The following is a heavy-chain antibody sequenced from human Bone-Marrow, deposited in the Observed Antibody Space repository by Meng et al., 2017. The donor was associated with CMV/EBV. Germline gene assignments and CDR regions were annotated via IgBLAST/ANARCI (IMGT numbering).Heavy chain of an antibody. Sequence: SETLSLTCTVSGDSISSSIYYCGWIRHPPGKGLEWIASIHYSGTTYYNPTLKSRVTISVDTSKNQFSLKVTSVTAADTAVYYCARDITGDHYWGQGTLVTVSS. J-gene: IGHJ4*02. V-gene: IGHV4-39*07. CDR1: GDSISSSIYY. CDR2: IHYSGTT. D-gene: IGHD7-27*01. CDR3: ARDITGDHY.